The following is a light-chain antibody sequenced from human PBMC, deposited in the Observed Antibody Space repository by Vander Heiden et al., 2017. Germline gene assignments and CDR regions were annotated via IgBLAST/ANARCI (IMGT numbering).Light chain of an antibody. CDR1: SSNIGSNT. J-gene: IGLJ1*01. V-gene: IGLV1-44*01. CDR2: SNN. CDR3: AAWDDSLNGFYV. Sequence: QSVLTQPPSASATPGQRVTISCSGSSSNIGSNTVNWYQQLPGTPPKLLIYSNNQRPSGVPDRFSGSKSGTSASLAISGLQSEDEADYYCAAWDDSLNGFYVFGTGTKVTVL.